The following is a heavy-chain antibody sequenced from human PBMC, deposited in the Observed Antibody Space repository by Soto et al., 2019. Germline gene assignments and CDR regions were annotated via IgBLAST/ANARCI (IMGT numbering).Heavy chain of an antibody. CDR2: MSGVTSST. D-gene: IGHD3-3*01. J-gene: IGHJ6*03. CDR3: AKDYSPGVVIINYFYMDV. CDR1: GFAFSSYA. V-gene: IGHV3-23*01. Sequence: EVQLLESGGGLVQPGGSLTLSCAASGFAFSSYAMSWVRQAPGKGLEWVSTMSGVTSSTYYADSVQGRFTISRDNSKNTLYLHINSMRAEDTAVYYCAKDYSPGVVIINYFYMDVWGKGTTVSVSS.